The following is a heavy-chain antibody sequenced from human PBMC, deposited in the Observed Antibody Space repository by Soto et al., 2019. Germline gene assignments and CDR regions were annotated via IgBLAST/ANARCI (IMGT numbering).Heavy chain of an antibody. J-gene: IGHJ6*03. CDR3: AKDRGYRGGGYYYMDV. Sequence: PGGSLRLSCAASGFTFSSYGMHWVRQAPGKGLEWVAVISYDGSNKYYADSVKGRFTISRDNSKNTLYLQMNSLRAEDTAVFYCAKDRGYRGGGYYYMDVWGKGTTVTVSS. D-gene: IGHD2-15*01. V-gene: IGHV3-30*18. CDR2: ISYDGSNK. CDR1: GFTFSSYG.